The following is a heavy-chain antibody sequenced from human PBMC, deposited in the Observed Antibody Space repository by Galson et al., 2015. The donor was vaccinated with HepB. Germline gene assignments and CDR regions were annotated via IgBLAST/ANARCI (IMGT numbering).Heavy chain of an antibody. CDR3: TAYFDWLLL. CDR1: GFTFSGSA. CDR2: IRNKANNYAT. Sequence: SLRLSCAGSGFTFSGSAMYWVRQASGKGLEWVGRIRNKANNYATAYGASVKGRFTISRDDSKNTAYLQMNSLKTEDTAVYYCTAYFDWLLLWGQGTLVTVSS. J-gene: IGHJ4*02. D-gene: IGHD3-9*01. V-gene: IGHV3-73*01.